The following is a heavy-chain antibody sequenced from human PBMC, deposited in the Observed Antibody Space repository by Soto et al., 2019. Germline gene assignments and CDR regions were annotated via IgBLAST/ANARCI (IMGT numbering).Heavy chain of an antibody. D-gene: IGHD3-22*01. J-gene: IGHJ5*02. Sequence: SVKVSCKASGGTFGSDAITWVRQAPGQGLEWVGRIIPIFGTTNYAQNLQGRVTISADKSTLTSYMELHSLTSDDTALYYCARDRTDSGYYTNWLDPWGQGTQVTVPQ. V-gene: IGHV1-69*06. CDR1: GGTFGSDA. CDR2: IIPIFGTT. CDR3: ARDRTDSGYYTNWLDP.